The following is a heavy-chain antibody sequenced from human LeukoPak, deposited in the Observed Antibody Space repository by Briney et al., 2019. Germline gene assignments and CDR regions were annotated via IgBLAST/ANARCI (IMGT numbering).Heavy chain of an antibody. CDR1: GGSFSFYY. CDR3: ARGGFYCGDARYVDH. J-gene: IGHJ4*02. D-gene: IGHD2-21*01. CDR2: INLSGST. Sequence: SETLSLTCAVYGGSFSFYYWSWIRQPPEKGLEWIGEINLSGSTNYSPSLKSRVTISIDTSKNQFSLKLSSVTAADTAVYYCARGGFYCGDARYVDHWGQGTLVTVSS. V-gene: IGHV4-34*01.